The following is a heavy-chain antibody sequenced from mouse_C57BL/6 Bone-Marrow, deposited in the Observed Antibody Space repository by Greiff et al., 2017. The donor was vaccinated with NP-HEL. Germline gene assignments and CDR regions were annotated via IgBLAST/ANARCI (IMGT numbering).Heavy chain of an antibody. D-gene: IGHD1-1*01. CDR1: GYTFTSYW. V-gene: IGHV1-74*01. CDR2: IHPSDSDT. Sequence: VQLQQPGAELVKPGASVKVSCKASGYTFTSYWMHWVKQRPGQGLEWIGRIHPSDSDTNYNQKFKGKATLTVDKSSSTAYMQLSSLTSEDSEVYYCAIGYYGSSFAYWGQGTLVTVSA. CDR3: AIGYYGSSFAY. J-gene: IGHJ3*01.